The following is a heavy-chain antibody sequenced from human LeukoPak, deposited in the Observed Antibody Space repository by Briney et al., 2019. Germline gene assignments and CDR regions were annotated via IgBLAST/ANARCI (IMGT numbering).Heavy chain of an antibody. J-gene: IGHJ6*02. CDR2: ISYDGSNK. D-gene: IGHD1-26*01. V-gene: IGHV3-30*14. Sequence: GGSLRLSCAASGFTFSSYAMHWVRQAPGKGLEWVVVISYDGSNKYYADSVKGRFTISRDNSKNTLYLQMNSLRAEDTAVYYCARGSHDYYYGMDVWGQGTTVTVSS. CDR1: GFTFSSYA. CDR3: ARGSHDYYYGMDV.